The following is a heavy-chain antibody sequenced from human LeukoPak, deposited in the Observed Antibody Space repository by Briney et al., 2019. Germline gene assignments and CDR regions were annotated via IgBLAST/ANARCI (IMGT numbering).Heavy chain of an antibody. CDR2: ISAYNGNT. D-gene: IGHD3-22*01. Sequence: ASVKVSCKCTGYTFTSYGISWVRQAPGQGLEWMGWISAYNGNTNYAQKLQGRVTMTTDTSTSTAYMELRSLRSDDTAVYYCARDNYYDSSGYYFGAFDIWGQGTMVTVSS. CDR3: ARDNYYDSSGYYFGAFDI. J-gene: IGHJ3*02. V-gene: IGHV1-18*01. CDR1: GYTFTSYG.